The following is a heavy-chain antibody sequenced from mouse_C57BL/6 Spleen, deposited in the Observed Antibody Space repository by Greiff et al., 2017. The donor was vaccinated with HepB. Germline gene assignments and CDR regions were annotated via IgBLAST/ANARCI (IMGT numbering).Heavy chain of an antibody. D-gene: IGHD1-1*01. CDR1: GYTFTSYW. CDR3: ARGIYYYGSSYLDN. J-gene: IGHJ4*01. Sequence: VQLQQPGAELVKPGASVKLSCKASGYTFTSYWMHWVKQRPGQGLEWIGMIHPNSGSTNYNEKFKSKATLTVDKSSSTAYMQLSSLTSEDSAVYYCARGIYYYGSSYLDNWGQGTSVTVSS. V-gene: IGHV1-64*01. CDR2: IHPNSGST.